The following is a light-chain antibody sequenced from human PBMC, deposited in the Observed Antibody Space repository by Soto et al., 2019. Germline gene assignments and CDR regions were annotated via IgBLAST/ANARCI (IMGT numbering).Light chain of an antibody. V-gene: IGLV4-69*01. J-gene: IGLJ2*01. CDR3: QIWGTGIVI. CDR2: LNRDGSH. CDR1: SGHSNYA. Sequence: QSVLTQSPSASASLGASVKLTCTLSSGHSNYAIAWHQQQPEKGPRHLMKLNRDGSHSKGDGIPNRFSGSSSGAERYLTISSLQSEDEADYYCQIWGTGIVIFGGGTKLTVL.